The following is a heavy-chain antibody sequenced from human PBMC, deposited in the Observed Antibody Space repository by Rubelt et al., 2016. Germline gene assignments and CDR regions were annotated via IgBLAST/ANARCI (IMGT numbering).Heavy chain of an antibody. Sequence: QVQLQQWGAGLLKPSETLSLTCAVYGGSFSGYYWSWIRQPPGKGLEWIGSIYYSGTTYYNPSLKSRVTISVDTSKNQFSLTLNFVTAADTAVYYCARQSRIPAAMGFDYWGQGTLVTVSS. CDR1: GGSFSGYY. CDR3: ARQSRIPAAMGFDY. CDR2: IYYSGTT. J-gene: IGHJ4*02. D-gene: IGHD2-2*01. V-gene: IGHV4-34*01.